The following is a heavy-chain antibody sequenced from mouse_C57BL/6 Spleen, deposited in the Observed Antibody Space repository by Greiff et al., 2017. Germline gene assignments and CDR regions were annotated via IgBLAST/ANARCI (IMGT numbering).Heavy chain of an antibody. V-gene: IGHV3-1*01. CDR2: ISYSGST. D-gene: IGHD2-5*01. J-gene: IGHJ4*01. Sequence: EVQVVESGPGMVKPSQSLSLTCTVTGYSITSGYDWHWIRHFPGNKLEWMGYISYSGSTNYNPSLKSRISITHDTSKNHFFLKLNSVTTEDTATYYCATYSNYKGAMDYWGQGTSVTVSS. CDR3: ATYSNYKGAMDY. CDR1: GYSITSGYD.